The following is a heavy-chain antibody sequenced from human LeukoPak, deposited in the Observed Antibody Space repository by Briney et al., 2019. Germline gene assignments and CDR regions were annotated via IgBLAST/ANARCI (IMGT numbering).Heavy chain of an antibody. Sequence: ASVKVSCKASGYTFTSYDINWMRQATGQGLEWMGWMNPNSGNTGYAQKFQGRVTMTRNTSISAAYMELSSLRSEDTAVYYCARGGFGYNPLDYWGQGTLVTVSS. CDR2: MNPNSGNT. CDR1: GYTFTSYD. CDR3: ARGGFGYNPLDY. D-gene: IGHD5-24*01. J-gene: IGHJ4*02. V-gene: IGHV1-8*01.